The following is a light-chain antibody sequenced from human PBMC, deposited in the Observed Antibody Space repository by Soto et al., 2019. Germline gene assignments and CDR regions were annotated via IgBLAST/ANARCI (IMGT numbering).Light chain of an antibody. Sequence: DIQMTQSPSTLSASVGDSVTITCRASKSISSWLAWYQQKPGKAPKLLIYKASSLESGVPSRFSGSGSGTEFTLTISSLQPDDFATYYCQQYNSYLYTFGQGTKLEIK. J-gene: IGKJ2*01. V-gene: IGKV1-5*03. CDR1: KSISSW. CDR2: KAS. CDR3: QQYNSYLYT.